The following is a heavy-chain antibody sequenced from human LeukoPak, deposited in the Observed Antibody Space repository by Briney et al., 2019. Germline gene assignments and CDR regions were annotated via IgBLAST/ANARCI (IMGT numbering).Heavy chain of an antibody. V-gene: IGHV3-49*04. CDR2: IRSKASGGTT. CDR3: TRGYSIDY. CDR1: GFTFGDYA. Sequence: GGSLRLSCTASGFTFGDYAMSWVRQAPGKGLEWVGFIRSKASGGTTEYTASVKGRFTISRDDSKSIAYLQMNSLIAEDTAIYYCTRGYSIDYWGQGTQVTVS. J-gene: IGHJ4*02. D-gene: IGHD4-11*01.